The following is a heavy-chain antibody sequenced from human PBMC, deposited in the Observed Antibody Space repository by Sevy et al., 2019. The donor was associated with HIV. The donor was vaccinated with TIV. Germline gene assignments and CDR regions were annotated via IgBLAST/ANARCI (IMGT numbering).Heavy chain of an antibody. V-gene: IGHV3-30-3*01. CDR3: ARAQIAAAGSPIGY. J-gene: IGHJ4*02. CDR2: ISYDGSNK. Sequence: GSLRLSCAASGFTFSSYAMHWVRQAPGKGLEWVAVISYDGSNKYYADSVKGRFTISRDNSKNTLYLQMNSLRAEDTAVYYCARAQIAAAGSPIGYWGQGTLVTVSS. CDR1: GFTFSSYA. D-gene: IGHD6-13*01.